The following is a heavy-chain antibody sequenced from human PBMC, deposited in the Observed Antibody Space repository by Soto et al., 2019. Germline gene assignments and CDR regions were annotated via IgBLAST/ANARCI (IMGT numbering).Heavy chain of an antibody. Sequence: ASVKVSCKASGYTFTGYYMHWVRQASGQGLEWMGWINPNSGGTNYAQKFQGRVTMTRDTSISTAYMELSRLRSDDTAVYYCARDLACTNGVCSPFDYWGQGTLVTVSS. J-gene: IGHJ4*02. CDR2: INPNSGGT. V-gene: IGHV1-2*02. CDR3: ARDLACTNGVCSPFDY. D-gene: IGHD2-8*01. CDR1: GYTFTGYY.